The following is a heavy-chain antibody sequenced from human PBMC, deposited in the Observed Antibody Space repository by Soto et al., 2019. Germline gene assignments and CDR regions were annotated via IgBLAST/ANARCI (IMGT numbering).Heavy chain of an antibody. V-gene: IGHV3-53*01. CDR1: GFTVNDNY. CDR3: TRGTVHSTDTTGYFLYGY. CDR2: IYTSGIT. D-gene: IGHD3-22*01. Sequence: EVQLVEAGGALIQPGGSLRLSCAVSGFTVNDNYLNWVRQAPGKGLEWVSVIYTSGITYYADSVKGRFTISRDNSRNTVYLHIDSPRDEDTAVYYCTRGTVHSTDTTGYFLYGYWGQATLVSVYS. J-gene: IGHJ4*02.